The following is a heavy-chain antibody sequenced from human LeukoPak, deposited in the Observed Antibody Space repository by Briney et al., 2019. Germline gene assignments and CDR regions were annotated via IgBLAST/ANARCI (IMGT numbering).Heavy chain of an antibody. CDR2: IIPIFGTA. CDR3: ASRYCSSTSCDDC. J-gene: IGHJ4*02. Sequence: ASVKVSFKASGGTFSSYAISWVRQAPGQGLEWMGGIIPIFGTANYAQKFQGRVTITADESTSTAYMELSSLRSEDTAVYYCASRYCSSTSCDDCWGQGTLVTVSS. CDR1: GGTFSSYA. V-gene: IGHV1-69*13. D-gene: IGHD2-2*01.